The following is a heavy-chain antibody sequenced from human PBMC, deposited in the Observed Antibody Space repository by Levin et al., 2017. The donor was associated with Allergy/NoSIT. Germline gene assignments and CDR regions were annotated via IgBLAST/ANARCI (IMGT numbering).Heavy chain of an antibody. Sequence: SVKVSCKASGGTFSSYAISWVRQAPGQGLEWMGGIIPIFGTANYAQKFQGRVTITADKSTSTAYMELSSLRSEDTAVYYCASLGYCSGGSCYGGYYYYYMDVWGKGTTVTVSS. D-gene: IGHD2-15*01. CDR2: IIPIFGTA. V-gene: IGHV1-69*06. CDR3: ASLGYCSGGSCYGGYYYYYMDV. CDR1: GGTFSSYA. J-gene: IGHJ6*03.